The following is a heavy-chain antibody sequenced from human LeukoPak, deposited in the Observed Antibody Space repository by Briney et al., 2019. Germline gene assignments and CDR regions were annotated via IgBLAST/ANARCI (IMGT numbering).Heavy chain of an antibody. Sequence: SETRSLTCTVSGRSISSGSYYWSWIRQPAGKGLEWIGRIYTSGSTNYNPSLKSRVTISVDTSKNQFSLKLSSVTAADTAVYYCAATRFSIAAAGYWFDPWGQGTLVTVSS. V-gene: IGHV4-61*02. D-gene: IGHD6-13*01. CDR1: GRSISSGSYY. J-gene: IGHJ5*02. CDR3: AATRFSIAAAGYWFDP. CDR2: IYTSGST.